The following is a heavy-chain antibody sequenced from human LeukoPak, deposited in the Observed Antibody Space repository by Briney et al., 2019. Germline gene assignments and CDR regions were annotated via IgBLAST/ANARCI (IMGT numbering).Heavy chain of an antibody. V-gene: IGHV3-49*04. CDR1: GFTFGDYA. CDR2: IRSKAYGGTT. D-gene: IGHD2-2*01. J-gene: IGHJ4*02. CDR3: TRGGAGYCSSTSCYEGDY. Sequence: GGSLRLSCTASGFTFGDYAMSWVRQAPGKGLEWVGFIRSKAYGGTTEYAASVKGSFTISRDDSKSIAYLQMNSLKTEDTAVYYCTRGGAGYCSSTSCYEGDYWGQGTLVTVSS.